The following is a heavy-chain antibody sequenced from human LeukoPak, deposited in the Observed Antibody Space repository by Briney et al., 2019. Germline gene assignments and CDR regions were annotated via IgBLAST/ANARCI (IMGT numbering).Heavy chain of an antibody. CDR1: GYTFTGYY. Sequence: GESLKVSCKASGYTFTGYYMHWVRQAPGQGLEWMGWINPNSGGTNYAQKFQGRVTMTRDTSISTAYMELSRLRSDDTAVYYCARPNSGGSRREGFDPWGQGTLVTVSS. D-gene: IGHD2-15*01. V-gene: IGHV1-2*02. CDR3: ARPNSGGSRREGFDP. CDR2: INPNSGGT. J-gene: IGHJ5*02.